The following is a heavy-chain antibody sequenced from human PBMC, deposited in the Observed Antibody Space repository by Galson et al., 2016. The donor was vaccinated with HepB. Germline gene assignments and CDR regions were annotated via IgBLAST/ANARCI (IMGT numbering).Heavy chain of an antibody. V-gene: IGHV3-23*01. D-gene: IGHD6-25*01. CDR2: LRGRADNS. CDR3: ARRPVSGAAGYYHGMDV. Sequence: SLRLSCAASGFTFSSFAMNWVRQAPGKGLEWVASLRGRADNSSYADSLKGRFPIPRDNFNNTVFLQMNSLRAEDTAVYYCARRPVSGAAGYYHGMDVWGQGTTVIVSS. J-gene: IGHJ6*02. CDR1: GFTFSSFA.